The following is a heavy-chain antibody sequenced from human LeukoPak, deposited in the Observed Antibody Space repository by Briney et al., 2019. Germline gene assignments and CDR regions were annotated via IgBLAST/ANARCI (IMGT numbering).Heavy chain of an antibody. V-gene: IGHV1-2*02. CDR3: ARRSPLGWLLF. D-gene: IGHD3-3*01. Sequence: ASVKVSCKASGYTFNGYYMHWVRQAPGQGLEWMGWINPNSGGTNYAQKFQGRVTMTRDTSISTAYMELSRVRSEDTGVYYCARRSPLGWLLFWGQGTLVTVSS. CDR1: GYTFNGYY. CDR2: INPNSGGT. J-gene: IGHJ4*02.